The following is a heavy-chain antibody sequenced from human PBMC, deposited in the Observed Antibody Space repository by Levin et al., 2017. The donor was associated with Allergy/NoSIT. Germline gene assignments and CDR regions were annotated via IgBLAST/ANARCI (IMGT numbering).Heavy chain of an antibody. CDR3: ARGWVWYNWKDGPGDY. CDR2: INPNSGGT. D-gene: IGHD1-20*01. J-gene: IGHJ4*02. V-gene: IGHV1-2*06. Sequence: GESLKISCKASGYTFTGYYMHWVRQAPGQGLEWMGRINPNSGGTNYAQKFQGRVTMTRDTSISTAYMELSRLRSDDTAVYYCARGWVWYNWKDGPGDYWGQGTLVTVSS. CDR1: GYTFTGYY.